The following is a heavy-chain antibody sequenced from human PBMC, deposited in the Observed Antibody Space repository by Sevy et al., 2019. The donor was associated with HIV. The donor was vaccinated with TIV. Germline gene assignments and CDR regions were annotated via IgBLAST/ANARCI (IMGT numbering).Heavy chain of an antibody. D-gene: IGHD3-3*01. Sequence: SETLSLTCTVSGDSISNYYWSWIRQPAGKGLEWIGRIYDSGSATYNPSLESRVTMSADTTKNQLSLKLNSVTAADMAVYYCARDRVTIFGVTIDYYFDYWGQGTLVTVSS. CDR2: IYDSGSA. J-gene: IGHJ4*02. CDR3: ARDRVTIFGVTIDYYFDY. V-gene: IGHV4-4*07. CDR1: GDSISNYY.